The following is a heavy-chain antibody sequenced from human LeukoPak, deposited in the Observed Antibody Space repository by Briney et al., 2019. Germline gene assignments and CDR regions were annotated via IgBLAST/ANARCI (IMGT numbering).Heavy chain of an antibody. CDR3: AKDRRDTMIVVVSRDDAFDI. CDR2: IYSGGST. J-gene: IGHJ3*02. D-gene: IGHD3-22*01. Sequence: PGGSLRLSCAASGFTVSSNYMSWVRQAPGKGLEWVSVIYSGGSTYYADSVKGRFTISRDNSKNTLYLQMNSLRAEDTAVYYCAKDRRDTMIVVVSRDDAFDIWGQGTMVTVSS. V-gene: IGHV3-53*01. CDR1: GFTVSSNY.